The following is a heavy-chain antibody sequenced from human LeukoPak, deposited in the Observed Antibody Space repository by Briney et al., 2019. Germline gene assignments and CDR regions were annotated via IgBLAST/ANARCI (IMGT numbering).Heavy chain of an antibody. CDR3: ARDGYTYGDNWFDP. Sequence: ASVKVSCKASGYTFTGCYMHWVRQAPGQGLEWMGWINPNSGGTSYAQEFQGRVTMTRDTSISTAYMELTRLTSDDTAVYYCARDGYTYGDNWFDPWGQGTLVTVSS. CDR2: INPNSGGT. V-gene: IGHV1-2*02. CDR1: GYTFTGCY. D-gene: IGHD5-18*01. J-gene: IGHJ5*02.